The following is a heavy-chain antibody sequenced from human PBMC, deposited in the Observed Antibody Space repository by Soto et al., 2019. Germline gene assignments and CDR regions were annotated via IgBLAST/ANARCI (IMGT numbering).Heavy chain of an antibody. CDR1: GYSFTSND. J-gene: IGHJ4*02. V-gene: IGHV1-46*01. D-gene: IGHD2-15*01. Sequence: ASVKVSCKASGYSFTSNDMHWVRQAPGQGPEWMGIINPSGGSRRYAQRFQGRVNMTRDTSTSTVYMELNSLRTEDTAVYYCARDRGFCSGGTCYMFDYWGQGTPVTVSS. CDR2: INPSGGSR. CDR3: ARDRGFCSGGTCYMFDY.